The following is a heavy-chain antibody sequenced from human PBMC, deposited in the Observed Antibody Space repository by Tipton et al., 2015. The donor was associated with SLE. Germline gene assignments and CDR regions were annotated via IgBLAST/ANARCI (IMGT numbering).Heavy chain of an antibody. CDR1: GYTFTSYG. V-gene: IGHV1-18*01. Sequence: QVQLVQSGPEVKKPGASVKVSCKASGYTFTSYGISWVRQAPGQGLEWMGWISAYNGNTNYAQKFQGRVTMTRDTSTSTVYMELSSLRSEDTAVYYCARDQRVPEGMDVWGQGTTVTVSS. J-gene: IGHJ6*02. CDR3: ARDQRVPEGMDV. D-gene: IGHD3-10*01. CDR2: ISAYNGNT.